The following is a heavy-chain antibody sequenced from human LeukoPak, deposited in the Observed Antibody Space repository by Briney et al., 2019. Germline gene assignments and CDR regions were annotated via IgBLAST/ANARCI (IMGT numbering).Heavy chain of an antibody. CDR2: ISGSGGST. CDR1: GFTFSSYA. V-gene: IGHV3-23*01. D-gene: IGHD3-3*01. J-gene: IGHJ3*02. Sequence: PGGSLRLSCAASGFTFSSYAMSWVRQAPGKGLEWVSAISGSGGSTYYADSVKGRFTISRDNSKNTLYLQMSSLRAEDTAVYYCAKAQRNERFLEWLLAFDIWGQGTMVTVSS. CDR3: AKAQRNERFLEWLLAFDI.